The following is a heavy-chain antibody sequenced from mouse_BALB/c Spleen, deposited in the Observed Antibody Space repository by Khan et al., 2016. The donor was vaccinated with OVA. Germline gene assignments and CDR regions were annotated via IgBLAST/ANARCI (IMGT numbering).Heavy chain of an antibody. V-gene: IGHV9-3-1*01. CDR3: ARPPYFSYTLDH. D-gene: IGHD2-10*01. CDR1: GYTFTSYG. J-gene: IGHJ4*01. CDR2: INTYTGEP. Sequence: QIQLVQSGPELKKPGETVKISCKASGYTFTSYGMNWVKQSPGKALKWMGWINTYTGEPTYADDFKGRFAFSLETSASTAYLRINNLKNEDTATYFCARPPYFSYTLDHWGQGTSVTGSS.